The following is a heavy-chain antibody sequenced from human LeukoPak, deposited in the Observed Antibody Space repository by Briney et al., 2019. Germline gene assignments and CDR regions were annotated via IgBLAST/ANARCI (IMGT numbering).Heavy chain of an antibody. D-gene: IGHD2-21*02. V-gene: IGHV3-43D*03. J-gene: IGHJ4*02. Sequence: GGSLRLSCAASGFTFDDYAMHWVRQAPGKGLEWISLISWDGGSTYYADSVKGRFTISRDNSKNTLYLQMNSLRAEDTAVYYCARGGSFPATAAHFDYWGQGTLVTVSS. CDR2: ISWDGGST. CDR3: ARGGSFPATAAHFDY. CDR1: GFTFDDYA.